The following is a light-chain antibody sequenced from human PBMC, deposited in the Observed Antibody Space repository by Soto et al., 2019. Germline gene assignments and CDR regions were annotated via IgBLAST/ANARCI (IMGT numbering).Light chain of an antibody. Sequence: EIVMTQSPATLSVSPGXRATLSCRASQSVSNNYLAWYQQKPGQAPRLLIYGASNRATGIPDRFSGSGSGTDLTLTISRLEPEDFAVYYCHQYGSSGTFGQGTKV. CDR2: GAS. V-gene: IGKV3-20*01. J-gene: IGKJ1*01. CDR3: HQYGSSGT. CDR1: QSVSNNY.